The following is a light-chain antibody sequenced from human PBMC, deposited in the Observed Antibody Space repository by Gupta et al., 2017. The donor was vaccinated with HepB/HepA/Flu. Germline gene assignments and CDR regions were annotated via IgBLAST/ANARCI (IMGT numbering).Light chain of an antibody. J-gene: IGLJ2*01. CDR3: CSYGGSGTFVI. CDR2: EVT. Sequence: STLPHPPSVSGSPAQPVTTSCPGAASNIGGFNLVSWYQQHPGKAPRLMIYEVTKRPSGVSNRFSGSRSGNTASLTISGLQAEDEADYYCCSYGGSGTFVIFGGGTSLTVL. V-gene: IGLV2-23*02. CDR1: ASNIGGFNL.